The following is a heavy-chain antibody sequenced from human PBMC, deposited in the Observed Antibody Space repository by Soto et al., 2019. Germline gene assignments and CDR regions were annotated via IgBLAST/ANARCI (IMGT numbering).Heavy chain of an antibody. V-gene: IGHV4-34*01. J-gene: IGHJ6*02. Sequence: PSETLSLTCAVYGGSFSGYYWSWIRQPPGKGLEWIGEINHSGSTNYNPSLKSRVTISVDTSKNQFSLKLSSVTAADTAVYYCARGEEAARLFYYRLDVWGQGTTVTVSS. CDR2: INHSGST. D-gene: IGHD6-6*01. CDR3: ARGEEAARLFYYRLDV. CDR1: GGSFSGYY.